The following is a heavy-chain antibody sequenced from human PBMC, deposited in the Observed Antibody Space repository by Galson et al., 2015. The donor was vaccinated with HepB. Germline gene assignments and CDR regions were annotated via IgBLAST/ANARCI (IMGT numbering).Heavy chain of an antibody. CDR2: IKQDGSEK. Sequence: SLRLSCAASGFTFSSYWMNWVRQAPGKGLEWVADIKQDGSEKYYVDSVKGRFTISRDNAKNSLYLQMNSLRAEDTAVYYCARVTPIATVDYWGQGTLVTVSS. V-gene: IGHV3-7*01. D-gene: IGHD4-11*01. J-gene: IGHJ4*02. CDR3: ARVTPIATVDY. CDR1: GFTFSSYW.